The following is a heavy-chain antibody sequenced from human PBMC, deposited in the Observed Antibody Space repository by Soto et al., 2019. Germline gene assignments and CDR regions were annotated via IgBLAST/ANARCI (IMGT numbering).Heavy chain of an antibody. Sequence: QVQLQQWGAGLLKPSETLSLTCAVYGGSFSGYYWSWIRQPPGKGLAWIGEINHSGSTNYNPSLKSRVTISVDTSKNQFSLKLSSVTAADTAVYYCAAYYYGSGSSRYCDYWGQGTLVTVSS. V-gene: IGHV4-34*01. CDR1: GGSFSGYY. CDR3: AAYYYGSGSSRYCDY. D-gene: IGHD3-10*01. CDR2: INHSGST. J-gene: IGHJ4*02.